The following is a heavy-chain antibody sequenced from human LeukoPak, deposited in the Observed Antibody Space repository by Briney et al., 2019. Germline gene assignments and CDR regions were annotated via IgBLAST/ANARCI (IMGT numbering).Heavy chain of an antibody. J-gene: IGHJ6*04. CDR2: INFDGSST. CDR1: GFTFSNYW. Sequence: GGSLRLSCAASGFTFSNYWMHWVRQAPGKGLVWVSRINFDGSSTSYADSVKGRFTISRDNAKNSLYLQMNSLRAEDTAVYYCAELGITMIGGVWGKGTTVTISS. D-gene: IGHD3-10*02. V-gene: IGHV3-74*01. CDR3: AELGITMIGGV.